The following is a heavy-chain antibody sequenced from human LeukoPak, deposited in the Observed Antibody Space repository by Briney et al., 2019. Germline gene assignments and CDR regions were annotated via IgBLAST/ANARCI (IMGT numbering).Heavy chain of an antibody. J-gene: IGHJ5*02. D-gene: IGHD4-11*01. CDR3: ARHSNSGNWFDP. CDR1: GGSIRKNDDY. Sequence: SETLSLTCTVSGGSIRKNDDYWGWIRQPPGKGLESIGTIYYSGSTDYNPSLKSRVTISVDTSKNQFSLKLSSVTAADTAVYYCARHSNSGNWFDPWGQGTLVTVSS. V-gene: IGHV4-39*01. CDR2: IYYSGST.